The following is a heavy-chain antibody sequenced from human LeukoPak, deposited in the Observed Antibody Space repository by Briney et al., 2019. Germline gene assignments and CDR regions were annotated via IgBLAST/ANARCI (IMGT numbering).Heavy chain of an antibody. CDR1: GFTLRSYD. V-gene: IGHV3-30*18. J-gene: IGHJ4*02. CDR3: AKSDCRSTSCYLDY. Sequence: GGSVRLSCAVSGFTLRSYDMLWARQSPGKGLEGVAVISYEESNKYYADSVKGRFTISRNNSKNTLYLQMNSLKAEATAVYYCAKSDCRSTSCYLDYWGQGTLVTVSS. D-gene: IGHD2-2*01. CDR2: ISYEESNK.